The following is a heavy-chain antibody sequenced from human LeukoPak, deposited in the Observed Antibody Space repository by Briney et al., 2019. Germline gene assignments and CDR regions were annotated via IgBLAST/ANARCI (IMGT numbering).Heavy chain of an antibody. CDR3: ARDRAVRGVDFDY. Sequence: PGGSLRLSCAASGFTFSSYSMNWVRQAPGKGLEWVSSISSSSSYIYSADPVKGRFTISRDNAKNSLYLQMNSLRAEDTAVYYCARDRAVRGVDFDYWGQGTLVTVSS. CDR1: GFTFSSYS. V-gene: IGHV3-21*01. D-gene: IGHD3-10*01. J-gene: IGHJ4*02. CDR2: ISSSSSYI.